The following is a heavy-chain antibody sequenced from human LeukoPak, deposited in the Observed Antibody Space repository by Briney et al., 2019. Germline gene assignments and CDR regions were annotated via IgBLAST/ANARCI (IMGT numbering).Heavy chain of an antibody. CDR2: VYASGTT. J-gene: IGHJ4*02. CDR1: GANINPYY. CDR3: ARDQGYNYGQTFYFDF. D-gene: IGHD5-18*01. Sequence: SETLSLTCTVSGANINPYYWSWLRQSAEKGLEWIGRVYASGTTKYNPSLNGRVTMSVDMSKNQFFLKLDSVIAADTAIYYCARDQGYNYGQTFYFDFWGQGTRVTVSS. V-gene: IGHV4-4*07.